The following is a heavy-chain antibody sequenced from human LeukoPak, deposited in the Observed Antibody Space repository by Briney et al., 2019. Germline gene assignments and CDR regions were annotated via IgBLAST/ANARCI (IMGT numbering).Heavy chain of an antibody. Sequence: SGGSLRLSCAASGFTFSSYAMSWVRQAPGKGLEWVSAISGSGGSTYYADSVKGRFTISRDNSKNTLYLQMNSLRAEDTAVYYCAKGGYTVINLLGDYWGQGTLVTVSS. CDR3: AKGGYTVINLLGDY. CDR1: GFTFSSYA. V-gene: IGHV3-23*01. J-gene: IGHJ4*02. CDR2: ISGSGGST. D-gene: IGHD4-17*01.